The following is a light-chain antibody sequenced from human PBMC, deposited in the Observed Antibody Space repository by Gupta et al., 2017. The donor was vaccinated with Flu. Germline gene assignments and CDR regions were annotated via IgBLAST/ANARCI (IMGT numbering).Light chain of an antibody. V-gene: IGLV3-25*02. CDR2: KDR. Sequence: SYELTQPPSVSVSPGQTARITCSGDALPKQYAYCYQQQPGQAPVLVRDKDRERPSGIPERFSCSSSWTTATFITSAGQEEDEADDYCHQADNSGTDHWVFGGGTKLTVL. CDR3: HQADNSGTDHWV. CDR1: ALPKQY. J-gene: IGLJ3*02.